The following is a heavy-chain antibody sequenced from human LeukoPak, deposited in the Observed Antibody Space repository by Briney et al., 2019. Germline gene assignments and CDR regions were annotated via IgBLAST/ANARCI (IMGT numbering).Heavy chain of an antibody. CDR3: ASREFGELFPRVDY. J-gene: IGHJ4*02. V-gene: IGHV3-23*01. D-gene: IGHD3-10*01. CDR2: ISTSGSTT. Sequence: QPGGSLRLSCAASGFTFSSYAMSWVRQAPGKGLEWVSAISTSGSTTYYADSVRGRFTISRDNSKNTLCLQMNSLRVEDTAVYYCASREFGELFPRVDYWGQGTLVTVSS. CDR1: GFTFSSYA.